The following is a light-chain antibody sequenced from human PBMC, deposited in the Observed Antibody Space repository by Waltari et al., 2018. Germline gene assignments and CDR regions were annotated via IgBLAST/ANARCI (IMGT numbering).Light chain of an antibody. Sequence: IQLTQSPSSLSASVGDRVTITCRSSQVMGRFLNWYQQKAGKAPNLLIYKTSTLLHGVPSRFSGSGSGKDFTLTITGLQREDFTTYFCQHSYNVSFTFGPGTTVDLK. CDR2: KTS. J-gene: IGKJ3*01. V-gene: IGKV1-39*01. CDR1: QVMGRF. CDR3: QHSYNVSFT.